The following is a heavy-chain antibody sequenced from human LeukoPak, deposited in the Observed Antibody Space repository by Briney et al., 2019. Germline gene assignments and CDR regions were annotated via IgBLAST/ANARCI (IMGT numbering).Heavy chain of an antibody. J-gene: IGHJ3*02. CDR3: AKDRGVVVVPAATNPDAFDI. D-gene: IGHD2-2*01. V-gene: IGHV3-23*01. CDR1: GFTFSSYA. Sequence: PGGSLRLSCAASGFTFSSYAMSWVRQAPGKGLEWVSAISGSGGSTYYADSVKGRFTISRDNSKNTLYLQMNSLRAEDTAVYYCAKDRGVVVVPAATNPDAFDIWGQGTMVTVSS. CDR2: ISGSGGST.